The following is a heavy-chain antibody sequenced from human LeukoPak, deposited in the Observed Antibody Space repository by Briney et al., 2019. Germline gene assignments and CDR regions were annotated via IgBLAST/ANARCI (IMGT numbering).Heavy chain of an antibody. V-gene: IGHV3-23*01. Sequence: HTGGSLRLSCAASGFTFSSYAMSWVRQAPGKGLEWVSAISGSGGSTYYADSVKGRFTISRDNSKNTLYLQMNSLRAEDTAVYYCARDTDTSSHYGCFDPWGQGTLVTVSS. CDR1: GFTFSSYA. CDR2: ISGSGGST. CDR3: ARDTDTSSHYGCFDP. J-gene: IGHJ5*02. D-gene: IGHD2-2*01.